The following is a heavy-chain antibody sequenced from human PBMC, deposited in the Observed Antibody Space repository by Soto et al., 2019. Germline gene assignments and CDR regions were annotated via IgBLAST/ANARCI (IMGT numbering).Heavy chain of an antibody. J-gene: IGHJ6*02. Sequence: QVQLQESGPGLVKPSETLSLTCTVSGGSVSSGSYYWSWIRQPPGKGLEWIGYIYYSGSTNYNPSLKRRVTISVDTSKNQFSLKLSSVTAADTAVYYCARGIEGWYQGRYYYCMDVWGQGTTVTVSS. V-gene: IGHV4-61*01. CDR3: ARGIEGWYQGRYYYCMDV. D-gene: IGHD6-19*01. CDR1: GGSVSSGSYY. CDR2: IYYSGST.